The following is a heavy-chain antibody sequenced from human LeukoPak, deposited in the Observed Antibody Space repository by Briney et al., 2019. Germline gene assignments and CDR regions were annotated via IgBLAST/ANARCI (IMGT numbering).Heavy chain of an antibody. D-gene: IGHD1-26*01. Sequence: GESLKISCKGSGYSFTSYWIGWVRQMPGKGLEWMGIIYPGDSDTRYSPSFQGQVTISADKSISTAYLQWSSLKASDTAMYYCARLMRVVGATTEGDAFDIWGQGTMVTASS. CDR2: IYPGDSDT. CDR1: GYSFTSYW. V-gene: IGHV5-51*01. CDR3: ARLMRVVGATTEGDAFDI. J-gene: IGHJ3*02.